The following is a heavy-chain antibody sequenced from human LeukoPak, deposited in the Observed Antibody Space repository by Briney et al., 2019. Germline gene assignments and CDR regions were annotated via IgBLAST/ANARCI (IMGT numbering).Heavy chain of an antibody. CDR2: ISYDGSNK. Sequence: SGRSLRLSCAASGFTFSSYGMHWVRQAPGKGLEWVAVISYDGSNKYYAGSVKGRFTISRDNSKNTLYLQMNSLRAKDTAVYYCAKGYDSSGYYPWYFDYWGQGTLVTVSS. V-gene: IGHV3-30*18. J-gene: IGHJ4*02. CDR3: AKGYDSSGYYPWYFDY. D-gene: IGHD3-22*01. CDR1: GFTFSSYG.